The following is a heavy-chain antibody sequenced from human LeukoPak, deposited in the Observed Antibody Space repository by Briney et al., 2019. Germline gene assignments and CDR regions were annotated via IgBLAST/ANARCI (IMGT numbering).Heavy chain of an antibody. CDR3: ARQMDTAMVKGHYYYYMDV. V-gene: IGHV4-59*08. CDR1: GGSTSSYY. J-gene: IGHJ6*03. CDR2: IYYSGST. Sequence: SETLSLTCTVSGGSTSSYYWSWIRQPPGKGLEWIGYIYYSGSTNYNPSLKSRVTISVDTSKNQFSLKLSSVTAADTAVYYCARQMDTAMVKGHYYYYMDVWGKGTTVTVSS. D-gene: IGHD5-18*01.